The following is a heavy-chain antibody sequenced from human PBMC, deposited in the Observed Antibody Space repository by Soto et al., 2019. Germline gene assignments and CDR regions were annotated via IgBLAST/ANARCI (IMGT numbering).Heavy chain of an antibody. CDR3: ASTAGSSGPYFDY. CDR1: GYTFSNYY. Sequence: ASVKVSCKASGYTFSNYYVHWVRQAPGQGLEWMGVGNPSGGSTSDAQKVQGRVTMTRDTPTSTGYMELSGGRSGDTAVYYCASTAGSSGPYFDYRGQGNLATASS. CDR2: GNPSGGST. J-gene: IGHJ4*02. D-gene: IGHD3-22*01. V-gene: IGHV1-46*01.